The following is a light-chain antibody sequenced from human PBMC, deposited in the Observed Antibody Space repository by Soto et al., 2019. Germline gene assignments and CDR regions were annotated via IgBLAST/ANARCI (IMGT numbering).Light chain of an antibody. Sequence: QSVLTQPPSASGTPGQRVTISCSGSSSNIGSNTVDWYQQLPGTAPKLLIYSNSQRPSGVPDRFSGSKSGTSASLAISGLRSEDEADYYCAAWDDSLNGHVFGTGTKVTV. CDR2: SNS. V-gene: IGLV1-44*01. J-gene: IGLJ1*01. CDR1: SSNIGSNT. CDR3: AAWDDSLNGHV.